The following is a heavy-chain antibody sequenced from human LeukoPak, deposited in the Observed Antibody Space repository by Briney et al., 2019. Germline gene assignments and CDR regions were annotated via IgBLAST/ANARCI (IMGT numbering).Heavy chain of an antibody. V-gene: IGHV5-51*01. CDR3: ARHRDPSGYDTSFDY. J-gene: IGHJ4*02. Sequence: GEPLKISCKGSGYSFTSYWIGWVRQMPGKGLEWMGIIYPGDSDTRYSPSFQGQVTISADKSISTAYLQWSSLKASDTAMYYCARHRDPSGYDTSFDYWGQGTLVTVSS. CDR2: IYPGDSDT. CDR1: GYSFTSYW. D-gene: IGHD5-12*01.